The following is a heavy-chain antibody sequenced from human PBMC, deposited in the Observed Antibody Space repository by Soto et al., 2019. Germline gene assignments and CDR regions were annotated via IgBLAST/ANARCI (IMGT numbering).Heavy chain of an antibody. CDR3: ARGIAAAEPPYYYYYMDV. V-gene: IGHV1-69*02. CDR2: IIPILGIA. Sequence: SVKVSCKASGGTFSSYTFSWVRQAPGQGLEWMGRIIPILGIANYAQKFQGRVTITADKSTSTAYMELSSLRSEDTAVYYCARGIAAAEPPYYYYYMDVWGKGTTVTVSS. CDR1: GGTFSSYT. D-gene: IGHD6-13*01. J-gene: IGHJ6*03.